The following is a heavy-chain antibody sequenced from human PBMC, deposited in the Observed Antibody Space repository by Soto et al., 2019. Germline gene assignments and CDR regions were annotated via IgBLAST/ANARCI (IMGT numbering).Heavy chain of an antibody. D-gene: IGHD6-19*01. J-gene: IGHJ4*02. CDR1: GFTFDDYA. CDR3: AKGPYSSGWYGFFDY. CDR2: ISWNSGTI. V-gene: IGHV3-9*01. Sequence: TGGSLRLSCAASGFTFDDYAMHWVRQAPGKGLEWVSGISWNSGTIGYADSVKGRFTISRDNAKNSLYLQMNSLRAEDTALYYCAKGPYSSGWYGFFDYWGQGTLVTVSS.